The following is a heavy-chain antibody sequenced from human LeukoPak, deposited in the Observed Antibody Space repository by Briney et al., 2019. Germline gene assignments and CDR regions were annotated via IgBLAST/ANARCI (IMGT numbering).Heavy chain of an antibody. CDR1: GFTFSNYA. CDR3: AKVELSASGGELDP. V-gene: IGHV3-23*01. J-gene: IGHJ5*02. D-gene: IGHD3-16*02. CDR2: IRGNGGTT. Sequence: GGSLRLSCAASGFTFSNYAMSWVRQAPGKGLEWVSAIRGNGGTTYDADSVKGRFTISRDNSKNTLYLEMKSLRADDTAVYYCAKVELSASGGELDPWGQGTLVIVSS.